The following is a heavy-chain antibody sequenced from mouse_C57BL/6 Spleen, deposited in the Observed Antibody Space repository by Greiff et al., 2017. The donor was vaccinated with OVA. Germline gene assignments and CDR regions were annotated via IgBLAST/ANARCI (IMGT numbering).Heavy chain of an antibody. CDR2: ISSGSSTI. CDR3: ARGGFDYYALYYFDY. V-gene: IGHV5-17*01. J-gene: IGHJ2*01. Sequence: EVQLVESGGGLVKPGGSLKLSCAASGFTFSDYGMHWVRQAPEKGLEWVAYISSGSSTIYYADTVKGRFTISRDNAKNTLFLQMTSLRSEDTAMYYCARGGFDYYALYYFDYWGQGTTLTVSS. CDR1: GFTFSDYG. D-gene: IGHD1-1*01.